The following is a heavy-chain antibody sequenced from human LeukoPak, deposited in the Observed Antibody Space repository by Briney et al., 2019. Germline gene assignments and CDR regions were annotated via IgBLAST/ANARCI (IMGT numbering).Heavy chain of an antibody. CDR2: IDWDDDK. CDR1: GFSLSTSSMS. J-gene: IGHJ4*02. Sequence: SGPALVKPKQTLTLTCTFSGFSLSTSSMSVSWIRQPPGKALEWLARIDWDDDKYYITSLKTRLTISKDTSKNQVVLTMTNMDPVDTATYYCAHLNFDHLQFDYWGQGTLVTVSS. V-gene: IGHV2-70*12. CDR3: AHLNFDHLQFDY. D-gene: IGHD3-9*01.